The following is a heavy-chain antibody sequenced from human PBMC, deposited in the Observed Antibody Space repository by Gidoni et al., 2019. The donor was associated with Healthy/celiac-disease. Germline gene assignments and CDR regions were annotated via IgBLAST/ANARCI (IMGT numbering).Heavy chain of an antibody. V-gene: IGHV4-34*01. CDR2: LNHSGNT. CDR3: ARGSIKAAAGFVRGYFQH. J-gene: IGHJ1*01. D-gene: IGHD6-13*01. Sequence: QVQLQQWGAGLLKPSEPLSLTCAVYGGSFSGYYSSCIRQPPGKGLEWIGELNHSGNTNYNPSLKSRVTISVDTSKNQFSLNLSSVTAADTAVYYCARGSIKAAAGFVRGYFQHWGQGTLVTVSS. CDR1: GGSFSGYY.